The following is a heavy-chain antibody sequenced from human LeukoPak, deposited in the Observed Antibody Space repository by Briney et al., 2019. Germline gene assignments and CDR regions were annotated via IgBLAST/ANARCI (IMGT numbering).Heavy chain of an antibody. D-gene: IGHD2-2*02. J-gene: IGHJ4*02. CDR2: IKSKTDGGTT. V-gene: IGHV3-15*01. CDR1: GFTFSNAW. CDR3: TTDALLYLGYCSSTSCYTDY. Sequence: GGSLRLSCAASGFTFSNAWMSWVRQAPGKGLEWVGRIKSKTDGGTTDYAVPVKGRFTISRDDSKNTLYLQMNSLKTEDTAVYYCTTDALLYLGYCSSTSCYTDYWGQGTLVTVSS.